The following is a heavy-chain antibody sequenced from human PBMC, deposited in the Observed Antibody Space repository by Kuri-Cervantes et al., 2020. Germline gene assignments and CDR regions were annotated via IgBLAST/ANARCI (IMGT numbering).Heavy chain of an antibody. J-gene: IGHJ3*02. V-gene: IGHV3-11*01. D-gene: IGHD1-14*01. CDR1: GVTVSTSY. CDR2: ISSSGSTI. CDR3: ASGEPAAFDI. Sequence: GESLKISCATSGVTVSTSYMSWIRQAPGKGLEWVSYISSSGSTIYYADSVKGRFTISRDNAKNSLYLQMNSLRAEDTAVYYCASGEPAAFDIWGQGTMVTVSS.